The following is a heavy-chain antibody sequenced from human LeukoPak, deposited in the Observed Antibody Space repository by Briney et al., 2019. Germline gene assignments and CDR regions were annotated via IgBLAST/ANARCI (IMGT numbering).Heavy chain of an antibody. V-gene: IGHV4-31*03. J-gene: IGHJ4*02. CDR2: IYYSGNT. Sequence: SETLSLTCTVSGGSVSSGGYYWNWIRQHPGKGLEWIGYIYYSGNTYYNPSLKSRVTISVDTSKNQFSLKLSSVTAADTAVYYCARAGGFFSPFGYWGQGTLVTVSS. CDR1: GGSVSSGGYY. CDR3: ARAGGFFSPFGY. D-gene: IGHD3-16*01.